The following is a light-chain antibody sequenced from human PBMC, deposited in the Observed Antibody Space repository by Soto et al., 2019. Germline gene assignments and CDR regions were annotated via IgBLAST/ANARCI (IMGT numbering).Light chain of an antibody. Sequence: EIVLTQSPGTLTLSPGKRATLSCRTSQTVGGDYLAWYQQKPGQAPRLLIYGAFNRAAGTPDRFSGSGSGTDFTLTITRLEPEDFAVYYCQQYHKSPRTFGQGTKVDSK. CDR3: QQYHKSPRT. CDR2: GAF. CDR1: QTVGGDY. J-gene: IGKJ1*01. V-gene: IGKV3-20*01.